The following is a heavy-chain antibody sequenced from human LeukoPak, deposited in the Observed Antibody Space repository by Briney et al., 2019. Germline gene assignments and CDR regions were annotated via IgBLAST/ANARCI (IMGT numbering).Heavy chain of an antibody. CDR3: TTHFRYGDYDGP. J-gene: IGHJ5*02. V-gene: IGHV4-34*01. D-gene: IGHD4-17*01. CDR2: INHSGST. CDR1: GGSFSGYY. Sequence: SETLSLTCAVYGGSFSGYYWSWIRQPPGKGLEWIGEINHSGSTNYNPSLKSRVTISVDTSKNQFSLKLSSVTAADTAVYYCTTHFRYGDYDGPWGQGTLVTVSS.